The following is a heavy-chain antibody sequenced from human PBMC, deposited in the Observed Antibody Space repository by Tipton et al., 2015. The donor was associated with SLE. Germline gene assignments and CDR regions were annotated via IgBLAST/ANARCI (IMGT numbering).Heavy chain of an antibody. Sequence: LRLSCAVSGYSISRGYYWGWLRRPPGKGLEWCGGIYHSGSTYYNPSLKSRVTISVDTSKNQFSLKLSSVTAADTAVYYCARAQYSSGDSLDYWGQGTLVTVSS. J-gene: IGHJ4*02. CDR1: GYSISRGYY. D-gene: IGHD6-19*01. CDR2: IYHSGST. CDR3: ARAQYSSGDSLDY. V-gene: IGHV4-38-2*01.